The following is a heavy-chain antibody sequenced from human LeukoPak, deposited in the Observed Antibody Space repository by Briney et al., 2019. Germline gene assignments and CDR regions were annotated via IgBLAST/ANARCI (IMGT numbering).Heavy chain of an antibody. J-gene: IGHJ4*02. CDR1: GFTSHNYA. V-gene: IGHV3-23*01. CDR3: AKVVGPFDY. CDR2: ISGNGGGT. D-gene: IGHD1-26*01. Sequence: GGSLRLSCAASGFTSHNYAMSWVRQAPGKGLEWVSSISGNGGGTYYADSLKGRFTISRDNSKNTLYLQMNSLRAEDSAVYSCAKVVGPFDYWGQGTLVTVSS.